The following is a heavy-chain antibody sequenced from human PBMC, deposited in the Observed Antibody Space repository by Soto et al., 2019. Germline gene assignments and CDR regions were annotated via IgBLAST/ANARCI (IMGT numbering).Heavy chain of an antibody. D-gene: IGHD6-13*01. Sequence: QVQLVESGGGVVQPGRSLRLSCAASGFTFSSYGMHWVRQAPGKGLEWVAVISYDGSNKYYVDSVKGRFTISRDNSKNTLYLQMNSLRAEDTAVYYCAKDGRGPYSSSWYDWFDPWGQGTLVTVSS. CDR3: AKDGRGPYSSSWYDWFDP. CDR2: ISYDGSNK. CDR1: GFTFSSYG. J-gene: IGHJ5*02. V-gene: IGHV3-30*18.